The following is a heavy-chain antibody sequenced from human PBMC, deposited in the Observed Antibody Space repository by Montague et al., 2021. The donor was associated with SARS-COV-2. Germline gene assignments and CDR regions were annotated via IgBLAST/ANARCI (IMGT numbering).Heavy chain of an antibody. CDR3: ARGTTVSSSGYYTGWFDP. J-gene: IGHJ5*02. CDR1: GGSIRSGIYY. CDR2: IYTSGST. Sequence: TLSLTCTVSGGSIRSGIYYWSWLRQPAGKGLEWIGRIYTSGSTNYNPSLNSRVTISVDTSKNQFSLKLSSVTAADTAVNYCARGTTVSSSGYYTGWFDPWGQGTLVTVSS. V-gene: IGHV4-61*02. D-gene: IGHD3-3*01.